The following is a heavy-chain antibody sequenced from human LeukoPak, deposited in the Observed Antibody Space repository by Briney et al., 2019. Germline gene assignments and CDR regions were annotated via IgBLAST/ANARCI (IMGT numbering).Heavy chain of an antibody. CDR1: GFTFNTYW. CDR3: VREQRIAGASMIDY. D-gene: IGHD1-26*01. Sequence: GGSLRLSCAASGFTFNTYWMTWVRQPPGKGLQWVANIKQDGSEAYYVDSVKGRFTVSRDNAKDSVYLQMRNLRDEDTAVYYCVREQRIAGASMIDYWGQGTLVTVSS. J-gene: IGHJ4*02. V-gene: IGHV3-7*03. CDR2: IKQDGSEA.